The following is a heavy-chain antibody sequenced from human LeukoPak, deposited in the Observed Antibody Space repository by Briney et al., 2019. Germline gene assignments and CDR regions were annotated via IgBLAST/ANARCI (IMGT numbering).Heavy chain of an antibody. D-gene: IGHD3-10*01. J-gene: IGHJ4*02. V-gene: IGHV3-48*03. CDR3: ARDLGLSGSYFDY. Sequence: ADSVKGRFTISRDNAKNSLYLQTNSLRAEDTAVYYCARDLGLSGSYFDYWGQGTLVTVSS.